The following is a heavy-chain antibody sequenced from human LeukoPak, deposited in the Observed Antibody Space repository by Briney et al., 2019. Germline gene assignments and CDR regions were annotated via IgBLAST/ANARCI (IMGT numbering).Heavy chain of an antibody. CDR2: IYNDGSST. Sequence: GGSLRLSCAASGFTFGNYWMHWVRQAPGKGLVWVSRIYNDGSSTTYADSVKGRFTISRDNAKSTLYLQMNSLRAEDAAVYYCVRVRGGSGRSYAADAFDIWGQGTMVTVSS. J-gene: IGHJ3*02. V-gene: IGHV3-74*01. CDR1: GFTFGNYW. D-gene: IGHD1-26*01. CDR3: VRVRGGSGRSYAADAFDI.